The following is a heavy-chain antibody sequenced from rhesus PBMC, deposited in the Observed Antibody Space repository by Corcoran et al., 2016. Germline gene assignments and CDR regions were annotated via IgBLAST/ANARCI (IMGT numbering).Heavy chain of an antibody. CDR2: INSAGSST. V-gene: IGHV3-14*01. CDR3: ARLSEESGLDS. Sequence: EVQLVESGGGLAKPGGSLRLSCAASGFTFRSYWMPCVRQALGKGLEWNSAINSAGSSTYYADSVKGRFTISRENAKNTLYLQMDSLRAEDTAVYYCARLSEESGLDSWGQGVVVTVSS. D-gene: IGHD2-33*01. CDR1: GFTFRSYW. J-gene: IGHJ6*01.